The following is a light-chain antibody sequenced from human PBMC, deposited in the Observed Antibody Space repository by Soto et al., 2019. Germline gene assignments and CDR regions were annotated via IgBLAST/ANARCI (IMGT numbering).Light chain of an antibody. V-gene: IGKV1-5*03. J-gene: IGKJ4*01. CDR3: QQYNSVSLLT. CDR1: QSISSW. CDR2: KAS. Sequence: DIQMTQSPSTLSASVGDRVTITCRASQSISSWLAWYQQKPGKAPKLLIYKASSLESGVPSRFSGSGSGTEFTLTISSLQPHDFATYYCQQYNSVSLLTFGGGTKVEIK.